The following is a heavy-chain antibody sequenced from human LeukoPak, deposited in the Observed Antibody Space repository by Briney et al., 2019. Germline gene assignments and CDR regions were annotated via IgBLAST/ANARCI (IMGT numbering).Heavy chain of an antibody. Sequence: GASVRVSCKASGYTFTSYYMHWVRQAPGQALEWMGIINPSVGSTSYSQKFQGRVTMTSDTSTSTVYMELSSLRYEDTAVYYCARALYDDSSGYRSVPIDYWGQGTLVTVSS. D-gene: IGHD3-22*01. V-gene: IGHV1-46*01. J-gene: IGHJ4*02. CDR2: INPSVGST. CDR1: GYTFTSYY. CDR3: ARALYDDSSGYRSVPIDY.